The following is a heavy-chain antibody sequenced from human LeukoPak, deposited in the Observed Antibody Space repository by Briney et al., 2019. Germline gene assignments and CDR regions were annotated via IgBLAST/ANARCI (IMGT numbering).Heavy chain of an antibody. CDR2: IYYSGST. J-gene: IGHJ4*02. CDR3: ARIAARTVDY. Sequence: SETLSLTCTVSGYSISSGYYWGWIRQPPRKVLEWIGSIYYSGSTDYNPSLKSRVTISIDTSKNQFSLKLSSVTSADTTVYYCARIAARTVDYWGQGTLVTVSS. CDR1: GYSISSGYY. V-gene: IGHV4-38-2*02. D-gene: IGHD6-6*01.